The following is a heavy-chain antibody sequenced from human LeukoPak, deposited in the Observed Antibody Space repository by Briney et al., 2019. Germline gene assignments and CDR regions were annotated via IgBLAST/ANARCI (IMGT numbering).Heavy chain of an antibody. CDR3: AKAKNYSGYLYFDY. D-gene: IGHD5-12*01. CDR1: GFTFSSYG. J-gene: IGHJ4*02. CDR2: ISYDGSNK. V-gene: IGHV3-30*18. Sequence: GGSLRLSCAASGFTFSSYGMHWVRQAPGKGLEWVAVISYDGSNKYYADSVKGRFTISRDNSKNTLYLQMNSLRAEDTAVYYCAKAKNYSGYLYFDYWGQGTLVTVSS.